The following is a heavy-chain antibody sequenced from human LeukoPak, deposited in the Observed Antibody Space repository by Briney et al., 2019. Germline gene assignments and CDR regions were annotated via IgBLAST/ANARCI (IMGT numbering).Heavy chain of an antibody. D-gene: IGHD4-17*01. CDR3: ARGPHGYGDYYYYGMDV. V-gene: IGHV4-61*01. CDR2: IYYSGST. J-gene: IGHJ6*02. Sequence: PSETLSLTCTVSGGSVSSGSYYWSWIRQPPGKGLEWIGYIYYSGSTNYNPSLKSRVTISVDTSKNQFSLKLSSVTAADTAVYYCARGPHGYGDYYYYGMDVWGQGTTVTVSS. CDR1: GGSVSSGSYY.